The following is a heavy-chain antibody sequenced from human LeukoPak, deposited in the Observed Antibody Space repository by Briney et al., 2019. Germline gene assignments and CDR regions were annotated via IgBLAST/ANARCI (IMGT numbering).Heavy chain of an antibody. CDR3: ARDVVLVEYSSSSGGFDY. J-gene: IGHJ4*02. D-gene: IGHD6-6*01. Sequence: GASVKVSCKASGYTFTSYGISWVRQAPGQGLEWMGWISAYNGNTNYAQKLQGRVTMTRDTSTSTVYMELSSLRSEDTAVYYCARDVVLVEYSSSSGGFDYWGQGTLVTVSS. CDR1: GYTFTSYG. CDR2: ISAYNGNT. V-gene: IGHV1-18*01.